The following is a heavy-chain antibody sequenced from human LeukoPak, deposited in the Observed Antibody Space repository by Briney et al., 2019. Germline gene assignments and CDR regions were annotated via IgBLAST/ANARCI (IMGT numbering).Heavy chain of an antibody. D-gene: IGHD2/OR15-2a*01. CDR1: GFIFSGYW. CDR3: VRGTLSGRTSYFDC. Sequence: GGPLRLSCAASGFIFSGYWIHWVRQAPGKGLVWVSRIEDDGSSTSYADSVKGRFTISRDNTKNTLYLQMNSLRAEDTAVYYCVRGTLSGRTSYFDCWGQGTLVTVSS. J-gene: IGHJ4*02. V-gene: IGHV3-74*01. CDR2: IEDDGSST.